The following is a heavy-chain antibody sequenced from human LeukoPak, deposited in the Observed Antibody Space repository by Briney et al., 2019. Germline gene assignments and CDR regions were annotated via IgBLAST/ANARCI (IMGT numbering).Heavy chain of an antibody. V-gene: IGHV7-4-1*04. CDR2: INTNTGNP. Sequence: ASVKVSCKASGYTFTSYAMNWVRQAPGQGLEWMGWINTNTGNPTYAQGFTGRFVFSLDTSVSMAYLQISSLKAEDTAVYYCARGRYSSGWTHFDYWGQGTLVTVSS. CDR1: GYTFTSYA. CDR3: ARGRYSSGWTHFDY. D-gene: IGHD6-19*01. J-gene: IGHJ4*02.